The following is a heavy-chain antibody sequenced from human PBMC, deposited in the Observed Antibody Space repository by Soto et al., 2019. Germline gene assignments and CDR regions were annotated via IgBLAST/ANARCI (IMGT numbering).Heavy chain of an antibody. D-gene: IGHD2-8*01. V-gene: IGHV3-23*01. CDR1: GFTVNSHA. J-gene: IGHJ6*02. CDR3: TKSRRGILMVYGFGGMDV. CDR2: ISGSGDGT. Sequence: GSLRLTCAASGFTVNSHAMSWVRQAPGKGLEWVASISGSGDGTYYGDSVKGRFTISRDSSSSTLYLQMNKLRGEDTAVYFCTKSRRGILMVYGFGGMDVWGQGTKVTVYS.